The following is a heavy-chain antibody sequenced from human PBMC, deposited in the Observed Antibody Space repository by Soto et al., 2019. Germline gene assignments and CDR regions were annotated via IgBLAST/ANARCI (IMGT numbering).Heavy chain of an antibody. V-gene: IGHV4-31*03. CDR3: ARMYSSGSGWFPP. D-gene: IGHD6-19*01. CDR1: GYSISAGVYY. Sequence: LQESGPGLVKPSQTLSLTCFVSGYSISAGVYYWSWIRHHPGTGLEWLGSFYSSGRIIYTPYLRSRVSISGDTSSNQFSMSLTSVTAADTARYYCARMYSSGSGWFPPWGQGTLVTVSS. J-gene: IGHJ5*02. CDR2: FYSSGRI.